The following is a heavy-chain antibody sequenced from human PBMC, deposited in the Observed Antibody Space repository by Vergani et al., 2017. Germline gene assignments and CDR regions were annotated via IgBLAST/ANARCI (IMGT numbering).Heavy chain of an antibody. J-gene: IGHJ6*03. CDR3: ARGVVPAACDYYYYYMDV. D-gene: IGHD2-2*01. V-gene: IGHV5-51*06. Sequence: EVQLVQSGAEVKKPGESLKISCKGSGYSFTSYWIGWVRQMPGKGLEWMVILYPGDSDTRYSPSFQGQVTISADKSISTAYLQWSSLKASDTAMYYCARGVVPAACDYYYYYMDVWGKGTTVTVSS. CDR1: GYSFTSYW. CDR2: LYPGDSDT.